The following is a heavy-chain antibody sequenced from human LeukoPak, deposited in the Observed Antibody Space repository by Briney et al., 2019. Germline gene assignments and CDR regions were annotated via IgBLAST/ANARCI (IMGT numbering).Heavy chain of an antibody. J-gene: IGHJ6*03. V-gene: IGHV3-30*01. CDR3: ARAPAYYCYMDV. CDR2: ISYDGSNK. CDR1: GFTFSSYA. Sequence: GGSLRLSCAASGFTFSSYAMHWVRQAPGKELEWAAVISYDGSNKYYADSVKGRFTISRDNSKNTLYLQMNSLRAEDTAVYYCARAPAYYCYMDVWGKGTTVTVSS.